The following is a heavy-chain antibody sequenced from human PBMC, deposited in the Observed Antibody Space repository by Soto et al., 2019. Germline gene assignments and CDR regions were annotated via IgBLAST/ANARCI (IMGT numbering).Heavy chain of an antibody. J-gene: IGHJ3*02. Sequence: QVQLVRSGAEVKKPGSSVKVSCKASGGTFSSYTISWVRQAPGQGLEWMGRIIPILGIANYAQKFQGRVTITADKSTSTAYMELSSLRSEDTAVYYCARSLRVERLDAFDIWGQGTMVTVSS. V-gene: IGHV1-69*02. CDR2: IIPILGIA. CDR1: GGTFSSYT. CDR3: ARSLRVERLDAFDI. D-gene: IGHD1-1*01.